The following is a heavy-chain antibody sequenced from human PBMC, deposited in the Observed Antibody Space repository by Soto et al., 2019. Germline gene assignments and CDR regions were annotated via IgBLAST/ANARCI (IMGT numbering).Heavy chain of an antibody. V-gene: IGHV3-7*01. D-gene: IGHD4-4*01. J-gene: IGHJ6*02. CDR3: AKDKAGSKYYYGMDV. Sequence: PGGSLRLSCADSGFTFSSYWMTWVRQAPGRGLEWVANIKQDGSDKYYVDSVKGRFTISRDNSKNTLYLQMNSLRAEDTAVYYCAKDKAGSKYYYGMDVWGQGTTVTVSS. CDR1: GFTFSSYW. CDR2: IKQDGSDK.